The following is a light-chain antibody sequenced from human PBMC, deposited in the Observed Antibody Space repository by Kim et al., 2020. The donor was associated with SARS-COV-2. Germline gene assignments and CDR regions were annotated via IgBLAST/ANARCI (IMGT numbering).Light chain of an antibody. Sequence: SYELTQPPSVSVAPGTTASIPCGGDNIEIRNVHWYQQRSGQAPVVVVHYDSDRPSGIPERFSASNSGDTATLTIQRVEAGDEADFYCQVWDPVSHRWVFGGGTQLTVL. CDR2: YDS. V-gene: IGLV3-21*04. CDR1: NIEIRN. J-gene: IGLJ3*02. CDR3: QVWDPVSHRWV.